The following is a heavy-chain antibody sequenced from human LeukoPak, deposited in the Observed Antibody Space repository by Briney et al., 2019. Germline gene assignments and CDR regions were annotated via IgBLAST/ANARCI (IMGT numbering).Heavy chain of an antibody. D-gene: IGHD5-24*01. Sequence: GGSLRLSCAASGFTFSSYAMHWVRQAPGKGLEWVAVMYPGGSTHYADSVRGRFTISRDNSKNTVYLHMNSLRVDDTAVYYCARETFTIPFDYWGQGTLVTVSS. CDR3: ARETFTIPFDY. CDR1: GFTFSSYA. V-gene: IGHV3-30*14. CDR2: MYPGGST. J-gene: IGHJ4*02.